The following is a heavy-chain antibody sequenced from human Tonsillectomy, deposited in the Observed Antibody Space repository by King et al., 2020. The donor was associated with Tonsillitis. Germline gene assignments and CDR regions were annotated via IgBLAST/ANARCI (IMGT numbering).Heavy chain of an antibody. CDR2: IYYSGST. J-gene: IGHJ4*02. V-gene: IGHV4-59*08. CDR3: ARHGRQQQSPDY. CDR1: GVSISSYY. D-gene: IGHD6-13*01. Sequence: VQLQESGPGLVKPSETLSLTCTVSGVSISSYYWSWIRQPPGKVLEWIGYIYYSGSTNYNPSLKSRVTISVDTSKNQFSLKLSSVTAADTAVYYCARHGRQQQSPDYWGQGTLVTVSS.